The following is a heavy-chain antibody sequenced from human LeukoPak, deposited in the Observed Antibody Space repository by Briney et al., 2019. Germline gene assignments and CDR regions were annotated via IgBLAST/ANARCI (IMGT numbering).Heavy chain of an antibody. Sequence: GGSLRLSSAASGFTFSRFWMNWVSPAPGRGLEWVANIDQRGGRNNYVDSVKGRFNISRDNAKNSLLLEMSSLRADDTAVYFCARDVEGGTFDIWGQGTTVTVSS. D-gene: IGHD3-16*01. CDR3: ARDVEGGTFDI. V-gene: IGHV3-7*05. CDR1: GFTFSRFW. CDR2: IDQRGGRN. J-gene: IGHJ3*02.